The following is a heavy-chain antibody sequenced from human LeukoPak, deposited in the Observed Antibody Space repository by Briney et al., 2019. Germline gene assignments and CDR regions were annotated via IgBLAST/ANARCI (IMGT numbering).Heavy chain of an antibody. J-gene: IGHJ4*02. CDR3: ARVAYCTKGVCINFDL. Sequence: SLKVSCKASGYTFTGSYIHWMRQAPGRGLEWMGWINPNSGGTKYAQKFQGRVTVTRDTSTSTAYMELSGLRADDTAVYYCARVAYCTKGVCINFDLWGQGTLVTVSS. V-gene: IGHV1-2*02. CDR1: GYTFTGSY. CDR2: INPNSGGT. D-gene: IGHD2-8*01.